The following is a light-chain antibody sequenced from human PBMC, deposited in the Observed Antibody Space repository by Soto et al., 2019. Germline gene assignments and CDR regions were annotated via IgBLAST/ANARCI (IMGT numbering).Light chain of an antibody. CDR3: QQRATWPPLIT. V-gene: IGKV3-11*01. CDR1: QSVTTN. Sequence: EIVLTQSPATLSLSPGERATLSCRTSQSVTTNFAWYQQKPGQAPRLLIYDISNRATGIPDRFSGSGSGTDFTLTISSLESEDFAVYYCQQRATWPPLITVGPGTKLEIK. CDR2: DIS. J-gene: IGKJ3*01.